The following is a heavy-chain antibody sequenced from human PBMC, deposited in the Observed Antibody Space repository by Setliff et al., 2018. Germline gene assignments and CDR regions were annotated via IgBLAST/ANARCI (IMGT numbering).Heavy chain of an antibody. V-gene: IGHV3-7*03. D-gene: IGHD6-6*01. J-gene: IGHJ4*02. Sequence: GSLRLSCAASGFIFSSHWMNWVRQAPGKGLEWVATINQDGSGKYYVDSVKGRFTISRDNAKNSLYLQMNSPRAEDTAVYYCARWTARAVDYWGQGTLVTVSS. CDR2: INQDGSGK. CDR1: GFIFSSHW. CDR3: ARWTARAVDY.